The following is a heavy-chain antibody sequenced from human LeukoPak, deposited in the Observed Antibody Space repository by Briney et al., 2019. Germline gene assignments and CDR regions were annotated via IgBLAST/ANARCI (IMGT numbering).Heavy chain of an antibody. Sequence: SETLSLTCTVSGGSISSYYWSWIRQPPGKGLEWIGYIYYSGSTNYIPSLKSRVTISVDTSKNQFSLKLSSVTAADTAVYYCAAGKVVPAAADAFDIWGQGTMVTVSS. D-gene: IGHD2-2*01. J-gene: IGHJ3*02. CDR1: GGSISSYY. CDR2: IYYSGST. CDR3: AAGKVVPAAADAFDI. V-gene: IGHV4-59*01.